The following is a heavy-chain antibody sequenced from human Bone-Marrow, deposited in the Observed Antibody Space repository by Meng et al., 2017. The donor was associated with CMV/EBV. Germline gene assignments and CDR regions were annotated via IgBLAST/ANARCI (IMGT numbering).Heavy chain of an antibody. CDR2: IYSSGST. CDR1: GGSISSSSYY. Sequence: SETLSLTCTVSGGSISSSSYYWGWIRQPPGRGLEGIGSIYSSGSTYYNPSLKSRVTISVDTSKNQFSLKLSSVTATDTAVCYCATAKQDVWGYYYYGMDVWGQGTTVTVSS. D-gene: IGHD7-27*01. V-gene: IGHV4-39*01. J-gene: IGHJ6*02. CDR3: ATAKQDVWGYYYYGMDV.